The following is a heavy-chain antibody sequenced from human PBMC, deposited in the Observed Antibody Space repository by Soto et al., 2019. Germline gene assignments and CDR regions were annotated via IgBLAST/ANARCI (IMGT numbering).Heavy chain of an antibody. J-gene: IGHJ4*02. CDR1: GGSFSGYY. V-gene: IGHV4-34*01. Sequence: PSETLSLTCAVYGGSFSGYYWSWIRQPPGKGLEWIGEINHSGSTNYNPSLKSRVTISVDTSKNQFSLKLSSVTAADTAVYYCARGPFGLILDYWGQGTLVTVSS. CDR3: ARGPFGLILDY. CDR2: INHSGST. D-gene: IGHD3-10*01.